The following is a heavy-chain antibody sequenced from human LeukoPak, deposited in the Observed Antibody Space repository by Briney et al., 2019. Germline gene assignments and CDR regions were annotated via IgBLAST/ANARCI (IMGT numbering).Heavy chain of an antibody. CDR3: ARGTTPTAWWLAMWAHYFDY. CDR2: IYSGGST. V-gene: IGHV3-53*01. Sequence: GGSLRLSCAASGFTVSSNYMSWVRQAPGKGLEWVSGIYSGGSTYYADSVKGRFTISRDNSKNTLYLQMNSLRAEDTAVYYCARGTTPTAWWLAMWAHYFDYWGQGTLVTVSS. CDR1: GFTVSSNY. J-gene: IGHJ4*02. D-gene: IGHD6-19*01.